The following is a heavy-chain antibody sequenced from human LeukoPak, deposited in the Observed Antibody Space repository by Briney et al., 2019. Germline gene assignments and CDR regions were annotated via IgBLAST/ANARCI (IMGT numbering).Heavy chain of an antibody. J-gene: IGHJ4*02. Sequence: PSETLSLTCTVSGGSISSYYWSWIRQPPGKGLEWVGYIYYSGSTNYNPSLKSRVTISVDTSKNQFSLKLSSVTAADTAVYYCAKGITMISFDYWGQGTLVTVS. CDR1: GGSISSYY. D-gene: IGHD3-22*01. CDR3: AKGITMISFDY. V-gene: IGHV4-59*01. CDR2: IYYSGST.